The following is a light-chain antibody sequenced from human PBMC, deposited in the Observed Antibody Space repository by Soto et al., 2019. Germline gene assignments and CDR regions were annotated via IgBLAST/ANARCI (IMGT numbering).Light chain of an antibody. CDR2: AAS. CDR3: LKHNSALFT. J-gene: IGKJ5*01. V-gene: IGKV1-27*01. Sequence: DIQMTQSPSSLSASVGDRVTITCRASQGIYNYLAWYQQKPGKAPKLLIYAASTLEAGVPSRFSGSGSGTDFTLTISSLQPEDVATYYCLKHNSALFTVGQGTRLEIK. CDR1: QGIYNY.